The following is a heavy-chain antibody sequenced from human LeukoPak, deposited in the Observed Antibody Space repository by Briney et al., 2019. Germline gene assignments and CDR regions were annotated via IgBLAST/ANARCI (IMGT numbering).Heavy chain of an antibody. V-gene: IGHV7-4-1*02. Sequence: ASVKVSCKASGYTFTNYAINWVRQAPGQGLEWMGWISTNTGNPTYAQGFTGRFVFSLDTSVSTAYLQINSLKAEDTGVYYCARDSYYYDSNSRTFDYWGQGTLVTVSS. CDR2: ISTNTGNP. J-gene: IGHJ4*02. D-gene: IGHD3-22*01. CDR1: GYTFTNYA. CDR3: ARDSYYYDSNSRTFDY.